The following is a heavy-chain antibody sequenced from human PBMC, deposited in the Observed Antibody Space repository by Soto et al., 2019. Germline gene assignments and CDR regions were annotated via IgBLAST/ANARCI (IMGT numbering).Heavy chain of an antibody. CDR2: ISGGGGST. J-gene: IGHJ4*02. D-gene: IGHD3-10*01. V-gene: IGHV3-23*01. CDR1: GFTFSSYA. CDR3: AKDRGNYYSNYFDY. Sequence: EVQLLESGGGLVQPGGSLRLSCAASGFTFSSYAMSWVRQAPGKGLEWVSAISGGGGSTYSADSVKGRFTISRDNSKNTLYLQMNTLRAEDTAVYYCAKDRGNYYSNYFDYWGQGTLVTVSS.